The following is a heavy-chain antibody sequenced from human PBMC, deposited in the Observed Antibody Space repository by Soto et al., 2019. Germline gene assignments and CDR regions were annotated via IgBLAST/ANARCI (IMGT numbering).Heavy chain of an antibody. CDR2: IYYTGNT. CDR1: GGSMTSYY. Sequence: QVQLQESGPGLVKPSETLSLTCTVSGGSMTSYYWSWIRQPPGKGLEWIGFIYYTGNTKYNPSLKSRVTLSIDTSKSLFSLKLNSVTAADTAVYYCARRIIALEIFDFWGPGTVVTVSS. J-gene: IGHJ4*02. D-gene: IGHD3-10*01. V-gene: IGHV4-59*08. CDR3: ARRIIALEIFDF.